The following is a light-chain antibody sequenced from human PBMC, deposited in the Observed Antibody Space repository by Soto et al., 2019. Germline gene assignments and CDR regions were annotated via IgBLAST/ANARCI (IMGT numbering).Light chain of an antibody. Sequence: QSALTQPASVSGSPGQSITISCTGTSTDVGGYNYVSWYQQYPGKAPKFMIYDVSNRPSGVSNRFSGTKSGNTASLTISGLQPEDEADYYCSSYTSSSTFVVFGGGTKVTVL. V-gene: IGLV2-14*01. CDR1: STDVGGYNY. J-gene: IGLJ2*01. CDR3: SSYTSSSTFVV. CDR2: DVS.